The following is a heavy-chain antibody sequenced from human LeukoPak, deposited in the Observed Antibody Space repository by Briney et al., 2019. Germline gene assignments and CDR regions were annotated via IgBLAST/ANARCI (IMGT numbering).Heavy chain of an antibody. Sequence: ASVKVSCKASGYTFTSYAMHWVRQASGQRLEWMGWINPNSGGTNYAQKFQGRVTMTRDTSISTAYMELSRLRSDDTAVYYCARRGPTDNWFDPWGQGTLVTVSS. CDR3: ARRGPTDNWFDP. CDR2: INPNSGGT. J-gene: IGHJ5*02. D-gene: IGHD3-10*01. V-gene: IGHV1-2*02. CDR1: GYTFTSYA.